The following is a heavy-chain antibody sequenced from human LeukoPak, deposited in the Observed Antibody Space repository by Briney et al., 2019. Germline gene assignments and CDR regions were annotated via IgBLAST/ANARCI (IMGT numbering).Heavy chain of an antibody. CDR3: ARDVNSRQWLVETLDRNAYYYYYMDV. CDR2: ISGSSSDI. J-gene: IGHJ6*03. D-gene: IGHD6-19*01. CDR1: EFTFRSYS. Sequence: KPGGSLRLSCAGSEFTFRSYSMHWVRQAPGKGLEWVSSISGSSSDIYYADSVKGRFTISRDNAKNSLYLQMNSLRAEDTAVYYCARDVNSRQWLVETLDRNAYYYYYMDVWGKGTTVTVSS. V-gene: IGHV3-21*01.